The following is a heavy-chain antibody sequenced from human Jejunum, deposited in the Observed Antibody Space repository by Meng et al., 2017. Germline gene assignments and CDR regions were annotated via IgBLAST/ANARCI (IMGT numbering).Heavy chain of an antibody. CDR2: TNYMSKWDH. D-gene: IGHD3-10*01. Sequence: RHLSGPGLVNPSQTPRTTWANPAAIGPSHLAPWNRIRPSPSRGLEWLGKTNYMSKWDHDYAVSVKSRITISADTSKNHFSLQLNSVTTEDTALYYCARVRGGVFENWGQGTLVTVSS. CDR3: ARVRGGVFEN. J-gene: IGHJ4*02. V-gene: IGHV6-1*01. CDR1: AAIGPSHLAP.